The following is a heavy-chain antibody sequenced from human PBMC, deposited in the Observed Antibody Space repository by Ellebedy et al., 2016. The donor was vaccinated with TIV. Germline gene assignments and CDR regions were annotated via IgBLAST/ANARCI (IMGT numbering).Heavy chain of an antibody. J-gene: IGHJ3*02. D-gene: IGHD4-23*01. CDR3: AARRYGGFDM. Sequence: GESLKISXAASTFFVSSNYMTWVRQPPGKGLEWVSFVYHGGTTYHADSVKGRFTISRDTSTNTLHLHMNNLRPEDTAVYYCAARRYGGFDMWGRGTMVTVS. CDR2: VYHGGTT. V-gene: IGHV3-53*01. CDR1: TFFVSSNY.